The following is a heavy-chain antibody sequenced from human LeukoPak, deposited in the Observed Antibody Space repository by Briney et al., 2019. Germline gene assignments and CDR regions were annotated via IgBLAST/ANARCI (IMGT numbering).Heavy chain of an antibody. CDR1: GGSISSGDYY. CDR3: ARGTWSSSIDY. D-gene: IGHD6-6*01. Sequence: SETLSLTCTVCGGSISSGDYYWSWIRQPPGKGLEWIGYIYYSGSTYYNPSLKSRLTISGDTSKNQFSLRLSSVTAADTAVYYCARGTWSSSIDYWGQGTLVTVSS. V-gene: IGHV4-30-4*01. CDR2: IYYSGST. J-gene: IGHJ4*02.